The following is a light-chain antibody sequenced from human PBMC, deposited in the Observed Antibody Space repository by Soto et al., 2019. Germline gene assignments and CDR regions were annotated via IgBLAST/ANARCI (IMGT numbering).Light chain of an antibody. CDR3: QQSYNTSLT. Sequence: DIQMTQSPSSLSASVGDRITITCRASQNVGTYLSWYQQRSGKAPKLLIYAASNLQSGVSSRFSGSGSGTDFTLAISSLQPEEFATYFCQQSYNTSLTFGGGTKVEI. J-gene: IGKJ4*01. V-gene: IGKV1-39*01. CDR1: QNVGTY. CDR2: AAS.